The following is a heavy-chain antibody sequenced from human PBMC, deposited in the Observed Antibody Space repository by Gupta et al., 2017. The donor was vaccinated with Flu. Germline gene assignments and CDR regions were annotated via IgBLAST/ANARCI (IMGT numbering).Heavy chain of an antibody. CDR2: IYYSGAT. D-gene: IGHD5-18*01. Sequence: QVQLQESGPGLVKPSQTLPLTCTVSGGSITSESFYWTWVRHLPGKGLEWIGNIYYSGATHLNPSLQNRVSFSPDTSKNRFSLKLSSVSAADTAIYYCAGQDTSLNKHAFDFWGQGILVTGSS. CDR3: AGQDTSLNKHAFDF. V-gene: IGHV4-31*03. J-gene: IGHJ4*02. CDR1: GGSITSESFY.